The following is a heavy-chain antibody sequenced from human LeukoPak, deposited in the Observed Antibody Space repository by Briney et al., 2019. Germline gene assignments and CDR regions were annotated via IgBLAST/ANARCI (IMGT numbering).Heavy chain of an antibody. CDR3: ARDREDYYDSCGGSLAFDI. V-gene: IGHV4-59*01. Sequence: SETLSLTCTVSGGSISSYYWSWIRQPPGKGLEWIGYIYYSGSTNYNPSLKSRVTTSVDTSKNQFSLKLSSVTAADTAVYYCARDREDYYDSCGGSLAFDIWGQGTMVTVSS. D-gene: IGHD3-22*01. J-gene: IGHJ3*02. CDR2: IYYSGST. CDR1: GGSISSYY.